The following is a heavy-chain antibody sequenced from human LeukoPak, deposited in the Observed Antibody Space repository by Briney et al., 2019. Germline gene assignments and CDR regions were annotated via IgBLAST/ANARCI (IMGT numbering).Heavy chain of an antibody. CDR2: INHSGST. CDR1: GGSFNTYY. Sequence: SETLSLTCAVYGGSFNTYYWSWIRQPPGKGLEWIGEINHSGSTNYNPSLKSRVTISLDASKNQFSLKLSSVTAADTAMYYCAKAPSGSYPYWYFDLWGRGTLVTVSS. CDR3: AKAPSGSYPYWYFDL. D-gene: IGHD1-26*01. V-gene: IGHV4-34*01. J-gene: IGHJ2*01.